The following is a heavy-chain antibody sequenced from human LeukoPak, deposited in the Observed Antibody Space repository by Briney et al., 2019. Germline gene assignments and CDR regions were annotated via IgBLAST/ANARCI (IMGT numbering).Heavy chain of an antibody. V-gene: IGHV1-8*01. Sequence: ASVKVSCKASGYTFTSYDINWVRQATGQGLEWMGWMNPNSGNTGYAQKFQGRVTMTTDTSTSTAYMELRSLRSDDTAVYYCARGTHWELNAHLDYWGQGTLVTVSS. J-gene: IGHJ4*02. CDR3: ARGTHWELNAHLDY. CDR1: GYTFTSYD. D-gene: IGHD1-26*01. CDR2: MNPNSGNT.